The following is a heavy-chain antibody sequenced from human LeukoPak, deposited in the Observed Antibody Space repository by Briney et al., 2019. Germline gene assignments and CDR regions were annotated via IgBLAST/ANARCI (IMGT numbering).Heavy chain of an antibody. D-gene: IGHD2-15*01. CDR3: ARRYCSGGSCLNDY. Sequence: GASVKVSCKASGYTFTSYGISWVRQAPGQGLEWMGIINPSGGSTSYAQKFQGRVTMTRDMSTSTVYMELSSLRSEDTAVYYCARRYCSGGSCLNDYWGQGTLVTVSS. J-gene: IGHJ4*02. CDR2: INPSGGST. V-gene: IGHV1-46*01. CDR1: GYTFTSYG.